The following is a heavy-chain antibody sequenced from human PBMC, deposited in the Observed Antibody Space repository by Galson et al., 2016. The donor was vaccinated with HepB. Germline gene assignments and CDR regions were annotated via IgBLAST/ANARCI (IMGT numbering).Heavy chain of an antibody. CDR2: IYYTGST. CDR3: ARARGRSFGEFPEAYFDF. J-gene: IGHJ4*02. CDR1: GASVNSGGYL. D-gene: IGHD3-10*01. Sequence: SETLSLTCSVSGASVNSGGYLWSWIRQPPGKGLQWIGYIYYTGSTNYNPSVKSRVSMSMDTSNNQFSLKVTSVTAADTALYYCARARGRSFGEFPEAYFDFWGQGTLVSVS. V-gene: IGHV4-61*08.